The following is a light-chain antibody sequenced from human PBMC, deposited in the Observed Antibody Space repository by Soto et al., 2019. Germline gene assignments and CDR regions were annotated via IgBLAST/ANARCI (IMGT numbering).Light chain of an antibody. J-gene: IGKJ1*01. CDR3: QQYGSSPGT. Sequence: EVVLTQSPGTLSLSPGERATLSCRASQTVSSSYLAWYQQKPGQAPRLLIYGASSRATGIPDRFSGRGSGTDFILTISRLEPEDFPVYYCQQYGSSPGTFGQGTKVEIK. CDR2: GAS. CDR1: QTVSSSY. V-gene: IGKV3-20*01.